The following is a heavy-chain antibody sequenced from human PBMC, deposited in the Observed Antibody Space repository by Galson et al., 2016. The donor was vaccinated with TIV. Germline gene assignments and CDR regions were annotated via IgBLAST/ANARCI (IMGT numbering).Heavy chain of an antibody. CDR3: AHIHMTLSTVSDAFDM. Sequence: PALVKPTQTLTLTCTFSGFSLGTGGVGVGWIRQPPGKALEWLALIYWDDDKRYSPSLKNRLTITKDTSKNQVVLTMTNMDPVDTATYCCAHIHMTLSTVSDAFDMWGQGTIVTVSS. J-gene: IGHJ3*02. V-gene: IGHV2-5*02. D-gene: IGHD3-9*01. CDR1: GFSLGTGGVG. CDR2: IYWDDDK.